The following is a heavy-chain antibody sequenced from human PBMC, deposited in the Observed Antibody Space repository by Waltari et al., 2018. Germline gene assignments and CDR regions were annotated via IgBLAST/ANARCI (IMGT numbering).Heavy chain of an antibody. J-gene: IGHJ5*02. V-gene: IGHV4-31*03. Sequence: QVQLQESGPGLVKPSQTLSLTCTVSGGSISRGGYYWSWIRQHPGKGLEWIGYIYYSGSTAYNPSLKSRVTISVDTSKNQFSLKLSSVTAADTAVYYCARAIAAAGQEGDWFDPWGQGTLVTVSS. CDR2: IYYSGST. CDR3: ARAIAAAGQEGDWFDP. D-gene: IGHD6-13*01. CDR1: GGSISRGGYY.